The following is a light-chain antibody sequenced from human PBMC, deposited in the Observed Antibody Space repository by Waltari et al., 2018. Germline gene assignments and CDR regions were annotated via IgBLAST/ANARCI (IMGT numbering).Light chain of an antibody. CDR3: GTWDNSVSVSV. CDR2: ENN. Sequence: VLTQPPSRSPAPGQKVTISFSGASTHNFISWYQQVPGTAPKLLIYENNKRPSGIPDRFTGAKSGTSATLVITGLQTGDEADYYCGTWDNSVSVSVFGGGTKLTVL. CDR1: STHNF. V-gene: IGLV1-51*02. J-gene: IGLJ3*02.